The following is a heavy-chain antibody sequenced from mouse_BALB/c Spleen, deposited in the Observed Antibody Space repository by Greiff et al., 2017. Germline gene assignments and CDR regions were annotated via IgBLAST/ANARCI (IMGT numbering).Heavy chain of an antibody. CDR3: ARNLAMDY. J-gene: IGHJ4*01. CDR2: IWAGGST. V-gene: IGHV2-9*02. CDR1: GFSLTSYG. Sequence: QVQLKQSGPGLVAPSQSLSITCTVSGFSLTSYGVHWVRQPPGKGLEWLGVIWAGGSTNYNSALMSRLSISKDNSKSQVFFKMNSLQADDTAIYYCARNLAMDYWGQGTSVTVSS.